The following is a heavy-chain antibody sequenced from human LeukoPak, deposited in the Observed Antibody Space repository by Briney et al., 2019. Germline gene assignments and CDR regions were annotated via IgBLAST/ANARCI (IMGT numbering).Heavy chain of an antibody. Sequence: PGGSLRLSCAASGFTFSSYAMHWVRQAPGKGLEWVAVISYDGSNKYYADSVKGRFTISRDNSKNTLYLQMNSLRAEDTAVYYCAKGGSGSYWSYGMDVWGQGTTVTVSS. J-gene: IGHJ6*02. V-gene: IGHV3-30-3*01. CDR1: GFTFSSYA. CDR2: ISYDGSNK. CDR3: AKGGSGSYWSYGMDV. D-gene: IGHD3-10*01.